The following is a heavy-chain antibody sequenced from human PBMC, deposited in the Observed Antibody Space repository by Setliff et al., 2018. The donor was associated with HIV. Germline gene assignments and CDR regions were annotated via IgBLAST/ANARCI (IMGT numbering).Heavy chain of an antibody. J-gene: IGHJ4*02. Sequence: ASVKVSCKASGYKFTGHHIQWMRQAPGQGLEWMGRINPNMGDTQYAQKFQGRIIMTRDTSINKVYMELSSLTYDDTALYYCARQDIPTGYYLFDYWGQGTQVTVAS. D-gene: IGHD3-9*01. CDR3: ARQDIPTGYYLFDY. CDR1: GYKFTGHH. V-gene: IGHV1-2*06. CDR2: INPNMGDT.